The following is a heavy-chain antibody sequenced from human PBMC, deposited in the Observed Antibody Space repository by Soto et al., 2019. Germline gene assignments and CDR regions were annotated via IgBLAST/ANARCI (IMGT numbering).Heavy chain of an antibody. V-gene: IGHV4-61*01. D-gene: IGHD1-7*01. CDR3: AGYNWNYYFDP. CDR2: IYHSGST. J-gene: IGHJ5*02. CDR1: GGSVRDGSYY. Sequence: PSETLSLTCTVSGGSVRDGSYYWAWLRQPPGKGLESIGHIYHSGSTIYNPSLKSRVTISIDTSKSQFPLNLNSMTAADTAVYYCAGYNWNYYFDPWGQGTLVTVSS.